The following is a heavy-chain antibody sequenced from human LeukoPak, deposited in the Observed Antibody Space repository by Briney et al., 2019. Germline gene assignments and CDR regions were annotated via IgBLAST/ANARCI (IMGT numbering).Heavy chain of an antibody. D-gene: IGHD3-16*01. CDR3: ARAGLGAYEDYIFGY. CDR1: GGSISSGGYS. Sequence: PSETLSLTCAVSGGSISSGGYSWSWIRQPPGKGLEWIGYIYHSGSTYYNPSLKSRVTISVDRSKNQFSLKLSSVTAADTAVYYCARAGLGAYEDYIFGYWGQGTLVTVSS. J-gene: IGHJ4*02. V-gene: IGHV4-30-2*01. CDR2: IYHSGST.